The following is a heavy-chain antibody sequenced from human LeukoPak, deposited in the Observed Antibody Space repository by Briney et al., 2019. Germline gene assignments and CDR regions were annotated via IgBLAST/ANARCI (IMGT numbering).Heavy chain of an antibody. CDR3: ARDPDV. Sequence: PSETLSLTCTVSGGSISSGSYYWSWIRQPAGKGLEWIGRIYTSGSTNYNPSLKSRVTISVDTSKNQFSLKLSSVAAADTAVYYCARDPDVWCKGTTVTVSS. CDR2: IYTSGST. CDR1: GGSISSGSYY. J-gene: IGHJ6*04. V-gene: IGHV4-61*02.